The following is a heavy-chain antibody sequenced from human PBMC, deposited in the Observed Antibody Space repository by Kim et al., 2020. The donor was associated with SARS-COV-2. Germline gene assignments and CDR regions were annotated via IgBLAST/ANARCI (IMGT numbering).Heavy chain of an antibody. Sequence: GGSLRLSCAASGFTFSSYGMHWVRQAPGKGLEWVAVISYDGSNKYYADSVKGRFTISRDNSKNTLYLQMNSLRAEDTAVYYCAKDSVTMVRGVIPYGIDV. CDR3: AKDSVTMVRGVIPYGIDV. J-gene: IGHJ6*01. CDR2: ISYDGSNK. D-gene: IGHD3-10*01. CDR1: GFTFSSYG. V-gene: IGHV3-30*18.